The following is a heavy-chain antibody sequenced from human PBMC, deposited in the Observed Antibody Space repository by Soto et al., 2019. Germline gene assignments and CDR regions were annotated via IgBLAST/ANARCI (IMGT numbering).Heavy chain of an antibody. D-gene: IGHD4-17*01. J-gene: IGHJ6*02. CDR3: ARESTALYYYYYGMDV. V-gene: IGHV1-3*01. CDR1: GYTFTSYA. CDR2: INAGNGNT. Sequence: QVQLVQSGAEVKKPGASVKVSCKASGYTFTSYAMHWVRQAPGQRLEWMGWINAGNGNTKYSQKFQGRVTITRDTSASTAYMELSSLRSEDTAVYYCARESTALYYYYYGMDVWGQGTTVTVSS.